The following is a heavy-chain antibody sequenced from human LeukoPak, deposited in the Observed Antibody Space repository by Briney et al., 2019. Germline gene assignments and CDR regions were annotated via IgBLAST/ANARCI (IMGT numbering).Heavy chain of an antibody. CDR3: ARVHYDSSGYYPYWYFDL. V-gene: IGHV1-69*05. Sequence: SVKVSCKASGGTFSSYATSWVRQAPGQGLEWMGGIIPIFGTANYAQKFQGRVTITTDESTSTAYMELSSLRSEDTAVYYCARVHYDSSGYYPYWYFDLWGRGTLVTVSS. J-gene: IGHJ2*01. CDR2: IIPIFGTA. D-gene: IGHD3-22*01. CDR1: GGTFSSYA.